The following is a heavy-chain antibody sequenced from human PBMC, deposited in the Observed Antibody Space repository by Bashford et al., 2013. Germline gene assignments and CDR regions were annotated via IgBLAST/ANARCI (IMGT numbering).Heavy chain of an antibody. V-gene: IGHV3-7*01. CDR2: MNQDGSER. D-gene: IGHD2-15*01. CDR3: ARGYCSGGSCSRAPDY. J-gene: IGHJ4*02. Sequence: GSLRLSCAASGFTFSDYWMSWVRQAPGKGLEWVANMNQDGSERSYGDSMKGRFTISRDNAKNSLYLQMNSLRAEDTAVYYCARGYCSGGSCSRAPDYWGRGTLVTVSS. CDR1: GFTFSDYW.